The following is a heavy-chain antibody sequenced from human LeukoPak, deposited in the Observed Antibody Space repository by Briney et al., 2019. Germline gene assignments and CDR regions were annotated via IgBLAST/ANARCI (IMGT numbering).Heavy chain of an antibody. CDR2: IWYDGSNK. CDR3: ARVTTGDYYYYYMDV. CDR1: GFTFSTYA. D-gene: IGHD4-11*01. V-gene: IGHV3-33*08. Sequence: GGSLRLSCAASGFTFSTYAMSWVRQAPGKGLEWVAVIWYDGSNKYYADSVKGRFTISRDNAKNSLYLQMNSLRAEDTALYYCARVTTGDYYYYYMDVWGKGTTVTVSS. J-gene: IGHJ6*03.